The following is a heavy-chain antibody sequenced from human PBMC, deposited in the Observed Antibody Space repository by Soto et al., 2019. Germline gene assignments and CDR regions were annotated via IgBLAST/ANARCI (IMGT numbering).Heavy chain of an antibody. V-gene: IGHV4-4*02. CDR2: IYRTGST. J-gene: IGHJ4*02. CDR1: GGSFTSNNW. CDR3: ASRCPGTSVDY. D-gene: IGHD1-7*01. Sequence: QVQLQESGPGLVKPSGTLSLTCAVSGGSFTSNNWWTWVRQPPGQGLEWIGEIYRTGSTNYNPSLKILVTISLDRSENQFSRKVTSATAADTAVYSCASRCPGTSVDYWGEGTLFTVSS.